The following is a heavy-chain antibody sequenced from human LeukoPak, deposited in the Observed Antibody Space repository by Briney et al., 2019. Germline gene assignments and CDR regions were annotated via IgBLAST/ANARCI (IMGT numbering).Heavy chain of an antibody. J-gene: IGHJ6*02. Sequence: SETLSLTCTVSGGSISSSSYYWGWIRQPPGKGLEWIGNKYYSGSTYYNPSLKSRVTISVDTSKNQFSLKLSSVTAADTAVYYCASGPAAGIDYYYYYGMDVWGQGTTVTVSS. D-gene: IGHD6-13*01. CDR3: ASGPAAGIDYYYYYGMDV. CDR1: GGSISSSSYY. V-gene: IGHV4-39*01. CDR2: KYYSGST.